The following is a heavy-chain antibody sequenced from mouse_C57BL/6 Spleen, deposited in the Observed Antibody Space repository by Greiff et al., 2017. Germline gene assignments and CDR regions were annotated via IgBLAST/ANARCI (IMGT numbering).Heavy chain of an antibody. Sequence: QVQLQQPGAELVKPGASVKLSCKASGYTFTSYWMQWVKQRPGQGLEWIGEIDPSDSYTNYNQKFKGKATLTVDTSSSTAHMQLSSLTSEDSAVYYCARSTMVTTVSHWYFDVWGTGTTVTVSS. CDR1: GYTFTSYW. D-gene: IGHD2-2*01. CDR3: ARSTMVTTVSHWYFDV. V-gene: IGHV1-50*01. J-gene: IGHJ1*03. CDR2: IDPSDSYT.